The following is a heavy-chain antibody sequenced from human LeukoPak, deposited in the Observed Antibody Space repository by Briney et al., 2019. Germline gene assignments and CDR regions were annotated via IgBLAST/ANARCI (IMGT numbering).Heavy chain of an antibody. CDR3: AGELSNPPSERFDY. CDR1: GFTFSSYA. V-gene: IGHV3-30*04. J-gene: IGHJ4*02. D-gene: IGHD2/OR15-2a*01. Sequence: GGSLRLSCAASGFTFSSYAMHWVRQAPGKGLEWVAVISYDGSNKYYADSVKGRFTISRDNSKNTLYLQMNSLRAEDTAVYYCAGELSNPPSERFDYWGQGTLVTVSS. CDR2: ISYDGSNK.